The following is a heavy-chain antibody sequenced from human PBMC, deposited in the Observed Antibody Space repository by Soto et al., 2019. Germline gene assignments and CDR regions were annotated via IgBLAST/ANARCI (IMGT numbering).Heavy chain of an antibody. D-gene: IGHD4-17*01. CDR1: GGSFSGYC. Sequence: QVQLQQWGAGLLKPSETLSLTCAVYGGSFSGYCWSWVRQSPRKGLEWIGEINHSGRTNYNPSLKSRLTISVDTSKNQFSLKLSSVTAAHTALYYCVACDYGDYPRYWFQGSLVTVSS. J-gene: IGHJ4*02. CDR2: INHSGRT. CDR3: VACDYGDYPRY. V-gene: IGHV4-34*01.